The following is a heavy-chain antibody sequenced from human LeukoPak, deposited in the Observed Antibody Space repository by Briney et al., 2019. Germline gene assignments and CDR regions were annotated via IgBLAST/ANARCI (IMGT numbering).Heavy chain of an antibody. CDR3: ARAVYYGSGTYAP. D-gene: IGHD3-10*01. Sequence: PGGSLRLSCAASGFTFSSYWMHWVRQAPGKGLVWVSRINIDGSSTNYADSVKGRFTISRDNAKNTLYLQMNSLRAEDTAVYYCARAVYYGSGTYAPGGQGPLVTVSS. CDR2: INIDGSST. V-gene: IGHV3-74*01. CDR1: GFTFSSYW. J-gene: IGHJ4*02.